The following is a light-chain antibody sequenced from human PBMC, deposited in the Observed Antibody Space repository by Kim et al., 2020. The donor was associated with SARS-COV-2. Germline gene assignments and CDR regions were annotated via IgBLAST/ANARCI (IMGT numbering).Light chain of an antibody. J-gene: IGKJ2*01. CDR1: QIVPGSY. V-gene: IGKV3-20*01. CDR2: DAS. CDR3: HQYGGSPRT. Sequence: EIVLTQSPGTLSLSPGEGATLSCRASQIVPGSYLAWFQQKPGQTPRLLIYDASNRATGIPDRFSGSGSGTDFTLTISRLEPEDFAVYYCHQYGGSPRTFGQGTKLEI.